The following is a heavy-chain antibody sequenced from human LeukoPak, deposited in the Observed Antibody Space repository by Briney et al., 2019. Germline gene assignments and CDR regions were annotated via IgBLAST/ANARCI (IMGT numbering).Heavy chain of an antibody. CDR1: GFTFSTYN. D-gene: IGHD3-22*01. Sequence: PGGSLRLSCAASGFTFSTYNMNWVHQAPGKGLEWVSYISSSRSAIYYADSVKGRFTISRDNAKNSLYLQMKSLRDADTAVYYCARATYYYDSSGYYVGLGFDYWGQGTLVTVSS. J-gene: IGHJ4*02. V-gene: IGHV3-48*02. CDR3: ARATYYYDSSGYYVGLGFDY. CDR2: ISSSRSAI.